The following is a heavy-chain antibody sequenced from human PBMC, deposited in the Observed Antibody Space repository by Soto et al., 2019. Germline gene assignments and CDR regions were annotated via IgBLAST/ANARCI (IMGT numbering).Heavy chain of an antibody. V-gene: IGHV1-8*01. CDR2: MNPNSGNT. CDR1: GYTFTSYD. Sequence: ASLQVSCKASGYTFTSYDINWVRQATGQGLEWMGWMNPNSGNTGYAQKFQGSVTMTRTTSISTAYMELSSLRSEDTAVYYCARAIVRYSSGWPRWITSNWGQGTLVTVSS. J-gene: IGHJ1*01. CDR3: ARAIVRYSSGWPRWITSN. D-gene: IGHD6-19*01.